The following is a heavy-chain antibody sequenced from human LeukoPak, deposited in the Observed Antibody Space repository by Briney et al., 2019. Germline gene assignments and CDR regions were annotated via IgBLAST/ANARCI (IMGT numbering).Heavy chain of an antibody. V-gene: IGHV3-20*04. Sequence: PGGSLRLSCAASGFTFDDYGMSWVRQAPGKGLEWVSGINWNGGSTGYADSVKGRFTISRDNSKNTLYLQMNSLRAEDTAVYYCAKDPRREYYNYVWGSYFDYWGQGTLVTVSS. CDR2: INWNGGST. J-gene: IGHJ4*02. CDR1: GFTFDDYG. D-gene: IGHD3-16*01. CDR3: AKDPRREYYNYVWGSYFDY.